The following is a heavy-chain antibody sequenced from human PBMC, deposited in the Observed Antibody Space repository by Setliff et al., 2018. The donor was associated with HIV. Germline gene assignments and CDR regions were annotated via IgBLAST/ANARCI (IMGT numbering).Heavy chain of an antibody. J-gene: IGHJ4*02. Sequence: KPGGSLRLSCAVSGFTFNDYYMSWIRQAPGKGLEYISYIGGSGGTDIKYADSVKGRFTISRDTAKNSLYLQMNGLRAEDTAVYYCARVRTSTGAQYWGQGTLVTVSS. CDR3: ARVRTSTGAQY. CDR2: IGGSGGTDI. CDR1: GFTFNDYY. V-gene: IGHV3-11*01. D-gene: IGHD1-1*01.